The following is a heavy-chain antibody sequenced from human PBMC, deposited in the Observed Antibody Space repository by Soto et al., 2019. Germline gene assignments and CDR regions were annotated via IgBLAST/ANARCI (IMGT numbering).Heavy chain of an antibody. Sequence: GGSLRLSCAASGFTFIVCAMSWVLQPPWKGLEWVSTISGSGGSAYYVVSVKGRFTFSRDNSKNTLYLQMNSMRAEDTSVYYFAKPLTTGYYFPYDFWGKGILGTCSS. CDR2: ISGSGGSA. D-gene: IGHD3-9*01. V-gene: IGHV3-23*01. J-gene: IGHJ4*02. CDR1: GFTFIVCA. CDR3: AKPLTTGYYFPYDF.